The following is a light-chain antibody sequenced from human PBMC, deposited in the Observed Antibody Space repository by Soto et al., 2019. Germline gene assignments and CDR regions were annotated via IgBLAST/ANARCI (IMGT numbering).Light chain of an antibody. J-gene: IGLJ2*01. CDR2: DNN. CDR3: GTWDSSLSAGPVV. V-gene: IGLV1-51*01. Sequence: QSVLTQPPSVSAAPGQKVTISCSGSSSNIGNNYVSWYQQLPGTAPKLLIYDNNKRPSGIPDRFSGSKSGTSATLGITGLQTGDEADHYCGTWDSSLSAGPVVFGGGTKVTVL. CDR1: SSNIGNNY.